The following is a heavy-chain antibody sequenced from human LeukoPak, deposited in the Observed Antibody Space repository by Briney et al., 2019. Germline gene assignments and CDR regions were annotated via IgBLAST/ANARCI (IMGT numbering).Heavy chain of an antibody. Sequence: SETLSLTCTVSGGSISSSTYYWGWIRQPPGKGLEWIGSIYYSGSTHYNPSLKSRVTISVDTSKNQFSLKLSSVTAADTAVYFCASLYCSGGICYSGLGSADYWGRGTLVTVSS. CDR3: ASLYCSGGICYSGLGSADY. CDR1: GGSISSSTYY. CDR2: IYYSGST. J-gene: IGHJ4*02. D-gene: IGHD2-15*01. V-gene: IGHV4-39*01.